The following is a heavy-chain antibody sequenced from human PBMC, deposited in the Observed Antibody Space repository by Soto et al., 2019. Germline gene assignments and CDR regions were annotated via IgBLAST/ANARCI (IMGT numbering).Heavy chain of an antibody. D-gene: IGHD3-10*01. Sequence: GGSLRLSCAASGFTFRNYGMHWVRQAPGKGLEWVAVISDDGSHKYYADSVKGRFTISRDNSKNTLHLQMNSLRADDTAVYYCTKPLGGRPPFDYWGQGTLVTVSS. CDR1: GFTFRNYG. CDR2: ISDDGSHK. V-gene: IGHV3-30*18. J-gene: IGHJ4*02. CDR3: TKPLGGRPPFDY.